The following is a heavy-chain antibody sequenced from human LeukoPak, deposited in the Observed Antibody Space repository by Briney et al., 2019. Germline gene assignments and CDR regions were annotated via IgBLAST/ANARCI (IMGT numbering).Heavy chain of an antibody. J-gene: IGHJ4*02. V-gene: IGHV3-15*01. CDR1: GFTFSNTW. Sequence: PGGSLRLSCAASGFTFSNTWMSWVRQAPGKGLEWVGRIKSKTDGGTADYAAPVKGRFTISRDDSKNTLYLQMNSLRAEDTAVYYCAKGWATVTSYYFDYWGQGTLVTVSS. D-gene: IGHD4-17*01. CDR3: AKGWATVTSYYFDY. CDR2: IKSKTDGGTA.